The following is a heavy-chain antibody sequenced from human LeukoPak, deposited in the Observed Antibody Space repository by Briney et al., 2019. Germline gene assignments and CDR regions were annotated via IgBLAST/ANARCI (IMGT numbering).Heavy chain of an antibody. Sequence: GGSLRLSCAASGFTFSSYAMHWVRQAPGKGLEWVAVISYDGSNKYYADSVKGRFTISRDNSKNTLYLQMNSLRAEDTAVYYCARGDGAPYSSLFVYWGQGTLVTVSS. D-gene: IGHD6-13*01. CDR3: ARGDGAPYSSLFVY. CDR1: GFTFSSYA. V-gene: IGHV3-30*04. CDR2: ISYDGSNK. J-gene: IGHJ4*02.